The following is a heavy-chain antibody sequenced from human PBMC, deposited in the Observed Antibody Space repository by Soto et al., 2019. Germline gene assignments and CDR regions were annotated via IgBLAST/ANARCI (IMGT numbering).Heavy chain of an antibody. CDR1: GGGIIFYY. Sequence: PSNTLSLTSGVPGGGIIFYYWSWVRQPAGKGLEWIGRVFSSGSTNYNASLKSRVTMSIDTSKNEVSLTLRSVTAADTAVYYCARVAFSYFGMDVWGPGTTVTVSS. CDR3: ARVAFSYFGMDV. CDR2: VFSSGST. V-gene: IGHV4-4*07. D-gene: IGHD3-3*02. J-gene: IGHJ6*02.